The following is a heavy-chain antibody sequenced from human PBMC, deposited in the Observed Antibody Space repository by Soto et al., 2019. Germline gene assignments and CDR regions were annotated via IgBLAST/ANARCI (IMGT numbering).Heavy chain of an antibody. J-gene: IGHJ4*02. Sequence: SETLSLTCAVSGSSISSGGYSWSWIRQPPGKGLEWIGYMYHSGSTYYNPSLKSRVTISIDRSKNQFSLKLSSVTAADTAVYYCARGRRVLLRWFGESTFDYWGQGTLVTVSS. CDR3: ARGRRVLLRWFGESTFDY. V-gene: IGHV4-30-2*01. D-gene: IGHD3-10*01. CDR1: GSSISSGGYS. CDR2: MYHSGST.